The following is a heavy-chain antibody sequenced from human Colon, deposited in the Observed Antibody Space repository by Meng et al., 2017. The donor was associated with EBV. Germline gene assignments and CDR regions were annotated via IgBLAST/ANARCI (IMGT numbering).Heavy chain of an antibody. J-gene: IGHJ4*02. V-gene: IGHV3-72*01. CDR2: IRNKANGYSR. D-gene: IGHD2-21*02. Sequence: EVQLMESGGGLVQPGGSLGLACVASGFTFGVHYMDWVRQAPGKGLEWVGRIRNKANGYSREYAASVKGRFTISRDDSKNSLYLQMSSLKTEDTAVYYCARVPLISCSGGCYSGRYFDYWGQGPLVTVAS. CDR1: GFTFGVHY. CDR3: ARVPLISCSGGCYSGRYFDY.